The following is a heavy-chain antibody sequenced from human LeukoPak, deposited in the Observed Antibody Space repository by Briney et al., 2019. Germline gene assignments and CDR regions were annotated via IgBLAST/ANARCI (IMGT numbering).Heavy chain of an antibody. CDR2: INHSGST. CDR3: ARGPRNIVVVPAARQYYFVY. J-gene: IGHJ4*02. CDR1: GGSFSGYY. V-gene: IGHV4-34*01. Sequence: SETLSLTCAVYGGSFSGYYWSWIRQPPGKGLEWIGEINHSGSTNYNPSLKSRVTISVDTSKNQFSLKLSSVTAADTAVYYCARGPRNIVVVPAARQYYFVYWGQGTLVTVSS. D-gene: IGHD2-2*01.